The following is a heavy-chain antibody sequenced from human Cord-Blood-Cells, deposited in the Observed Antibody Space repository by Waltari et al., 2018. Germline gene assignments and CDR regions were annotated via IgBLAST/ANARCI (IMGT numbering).Heavy chain of an antibody. J-gene: IGHJ4*02. D-gene: IGHD7-27*01. CDR1: GFTFSSYS. V-gene: IGHV3-21*01. Sequence: EVQLVESGGGLVKPGGSLRLSCAASGFTFSSYSMNWVRQAPGKGPGKGWCGVPSISDDCYIYYQDLVKVRFTIARDNAKISLYLQMNRLRAEDTAVYYCAGRLPLNWGLDYWGQGTLVTVSS. CDR3: AGRLPLNWGLDY. CDR2: ISDDCYI.